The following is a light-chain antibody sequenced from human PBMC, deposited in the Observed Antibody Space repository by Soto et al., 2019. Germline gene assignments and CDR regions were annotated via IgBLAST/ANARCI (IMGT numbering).Light chain of an antibody. J-gene: IGLJ1*01. CDR3: AAWDDSLNGYV. Sequence: QSALTQPASVSASPGQSITISCTGTSSDVGGYKFVSWYQHHPGKAPKLMIYEVNNRPSGVSNRFSGSKSGNTASLTISGLQPEDEADYYCAAWDDSLNGYVFGTGTKLTVL. CDR2: EVN. CDR1: SSDVGGYKF. V-gene: IGLV2-14*01.